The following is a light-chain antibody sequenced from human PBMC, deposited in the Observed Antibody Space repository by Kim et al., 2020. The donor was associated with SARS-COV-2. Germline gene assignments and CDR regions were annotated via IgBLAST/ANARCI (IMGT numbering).Light chain of an antibody. CDR3: QQYNTYSIT. V-gene: IGKV1-5*03. CDR1: QNVGYW. J-gene: IGKJ3*01. CDR2: KAS. Sequence: ASAGDRVTITCRASQNVGYWLAWYQQKSGKAPKLLIYKASSLESGVPSRFSGSGSGTEFTLTISSLQPDDFATYYCQQYNTYSITFGPGTKVDIK.